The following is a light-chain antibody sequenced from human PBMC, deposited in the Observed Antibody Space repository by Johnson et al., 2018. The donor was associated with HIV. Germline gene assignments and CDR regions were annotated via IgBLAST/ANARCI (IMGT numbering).Light chain of an antibody. CDR3: GAWDSSLNAYV. Sequence: HSVLTQPPSVSAAPGQKVTISCFGSDSDIGNNYVSWHQQLPGTAPKLLIYYNNNRPSGIPDRISGSKSGTSATLGITGLQTGDEGDYYCGAWDSSLNAYVFGAGTKVTVL. J-gene: IGLJ1*01. CDR1: DSDIGNNY. V-gene: IGLV1-51*01. CDR2: YNN.